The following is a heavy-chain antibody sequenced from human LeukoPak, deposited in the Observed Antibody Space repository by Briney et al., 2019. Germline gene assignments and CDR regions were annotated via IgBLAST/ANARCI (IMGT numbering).Heavy chain of an antibody. CDR1: RGSINSGYYS. CDR3: ARGNNDYWYLDL. Sequence: SETLSLTCTVSRGSINSGYYSWHWVRQPPGKGLEWIGSISRSGSTYYNPSLKSRVTISVDSSKNQVSLKLTSVTAADTAVYLCARGNNDYWYLDLWGRGTRVTVSS. J-gene: IGHJ2*01. V-gene: IGHV4-30-2*01. CDR2: ISRSGST. D-gene: IGHD1-1*01.